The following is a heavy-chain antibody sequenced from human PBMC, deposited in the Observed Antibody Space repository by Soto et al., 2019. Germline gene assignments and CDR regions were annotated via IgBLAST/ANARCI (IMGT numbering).Heavy chain of an antibody. V-gene: IGHV4-34*01. CDR2: INHSGST. J-gene: IGHJ6*02. Sequence: QVQLQQWGAGLLKPSETLSLTCAVYGGSFSGYYWSWIRQPPGKGLEWIGEINHSGSTNYNPSLKGRVTISVDTSKNQFSLKLSSVTAADTAVYYCARGGAFRHIVVVTAPHYYYYGMDVWGQGTTVTVSS. D-gene: IGHD2-21*02. CDR1: GGSFSGYY. CDR3: ARGGAFRHIVVVTAPHYYYYGMDV.